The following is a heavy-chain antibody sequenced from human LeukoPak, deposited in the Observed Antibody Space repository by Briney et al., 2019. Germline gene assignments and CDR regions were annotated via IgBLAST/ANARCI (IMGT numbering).Heavy chain of an antibody. V-gene: IGHV1-46*01. CDR1: VDTFTSNY. Sequence: ASVKVSCKASVDTFTSNYMHWVRQAPGQGLEWMGVINPSGGSTSYAQKFQGRVAMTRDTSTTTVYMELSSLRSEDTAMYFCASGYSYASYFDYWGQGTLVTVSS. J-gene: IGHJ4*02. CDR3: ASGYSYASYFDY. CDR2: INPSGGST. D-gene: IGHD5-18*01.